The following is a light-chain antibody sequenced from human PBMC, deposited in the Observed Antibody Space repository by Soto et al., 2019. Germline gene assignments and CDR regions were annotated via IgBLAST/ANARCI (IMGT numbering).Light chain of an antibody. CDR1: QSVSSSY. V-gene: IGKV3-20*01. Sequence: EIVLTQSPGTLSLSPGERATLSCRASQSVSSSYLAWYQQKPGQSPRLLIYGGSSRATGIPDRFSGSGSGTDFALTISSLGPDDFAVYYCQRYGTVGHGTKVAIK. CDR2: GGS. CDR3: QRYGT. J-gene: IGKJ1*01.